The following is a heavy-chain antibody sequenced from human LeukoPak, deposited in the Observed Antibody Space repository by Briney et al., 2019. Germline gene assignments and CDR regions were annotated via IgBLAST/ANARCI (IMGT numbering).Heavy chain of an antibody. CDR1: GGTFSIYA. D-gene: IGHD3-22*01. CDR2: IIPIFGTA. Sequence: SVTVSCTASGGTFSIYAISWVRQAPGQGLEWMGGIIPIFGTANYAQKFQGRVTITADESTSTAYMELSSLRSEDTAVYYCASSDSSGYYYGDWFDPWGQGTLVTVSS. V-gene: IGHV1-69*01. J-gene: IGHJ5*02. CDR3: ASSDSSGYYYGDWFDP.